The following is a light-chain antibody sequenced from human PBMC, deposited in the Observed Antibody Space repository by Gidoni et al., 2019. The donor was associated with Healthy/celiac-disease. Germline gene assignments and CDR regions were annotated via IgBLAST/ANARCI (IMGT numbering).Light chain of an antibody. Sequence: DIQLTQSPSFLSASVGDRVTITCRASQGISSYLAWYQLKPGKAPKLLIYTASTLQSGVPSRFSGSGSGTEFTLTISSLQPEDFATFYCQQLYTYPITFGQXTRLGIK. V-gene: IGKV1-9*01. CDR2: TAS. CDR1: QGISSY. CDR3: QQLYTYPIT. J-gene: IGKJ5*01.